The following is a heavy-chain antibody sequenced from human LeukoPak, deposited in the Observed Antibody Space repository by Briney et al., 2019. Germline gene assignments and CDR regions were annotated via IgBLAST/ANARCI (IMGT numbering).Heavy chain of an antibody. CDR2: IFYSGYT. CDR3: ARSGSYDSSGYSNDY. Sequence: PSETLSLTCTVSGGSISSYYWSWIRQPPGKGLEWIGYIFYSGYTNYNPSLKSRVTISVDTSKNQFSLKLSSVTAADTALYYCARSGSYDSSGYSNDYWGQGTLVTVSS. CDR1: GGSISSYY. D-gene: IGHD3-22*01. V-gene: IGHV4-59*01. J-gene: IGHJ4*02.